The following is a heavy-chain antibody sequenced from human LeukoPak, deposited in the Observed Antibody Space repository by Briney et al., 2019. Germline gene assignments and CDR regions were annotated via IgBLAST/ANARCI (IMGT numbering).Heavy chain of an antibody. CDR1: GGSFSGYY. J-gene: IGHJ4*02. D-gene: IGHD3-10*01. V-gene: IGHV4-34*01. CDR2: INQSGST. CDR3: ARGYGSGFAY. Sequence: TASETLSLTCAVYGGSFSGYYWSWIRQSPGKGLEWIGEINQSGSTNHNPSLKSRVTISVDTSKNQFSLKASSVTAADTAVYYCARGYGSGFAYWGQGTLVTVSS.